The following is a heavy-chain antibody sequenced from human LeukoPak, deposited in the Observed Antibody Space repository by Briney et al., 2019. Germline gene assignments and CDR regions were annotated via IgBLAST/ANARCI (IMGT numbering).Heavy chain of an antibody. J-gene: IGHJ4*02. Sequence: GGSLRLSCVASGFTFSSYAMSWVRQAPGKGLEWVSAISGSGGSTYYADSVKGRFTISRDNSKNTLYLQMNSLRAEDTAVYYCAKGQTGEGYFDYWGQGTLVTVSS. CDR3: AKGQTGEGYFDY. CDR1: GFTFSSYA. V-gene: IGHV3-23*01. D-gene: IGHD7-27*01. CDR2: ISGSGGST.